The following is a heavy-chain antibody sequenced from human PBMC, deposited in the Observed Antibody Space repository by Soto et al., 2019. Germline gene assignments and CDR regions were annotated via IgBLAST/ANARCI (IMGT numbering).Heavy chain of an antibody. CDR3: ARVRDPHLDHYGLDV. CDR2: LIRIYDEP. V-gene: IGHV1-69*06. Sequence: SVKVSCKTSGFTFNVYGIHWVRQAPGQGLEWMGGLIRIYDEPYYAQKFQGRVTISADKSTTTVHLELSSLTSDDTAVYFCARVRDPHLDHYGLDVWGQGTTVTVSS. CDR1: GFTFNVYG. J-gene: IGHJ6*02.